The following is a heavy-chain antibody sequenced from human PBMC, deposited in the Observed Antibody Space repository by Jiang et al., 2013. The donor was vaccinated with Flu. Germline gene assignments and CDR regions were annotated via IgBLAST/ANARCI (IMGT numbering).Heavy chain of an antibody. CDR1: GDSVSSNSAA. J-gene: IGHJ6*02. CDR2: TYYRSKWYN. V-gene: IGHV6-1*01. D-gene: IGHD1-26*01. Sequence: QTLSLTCASLGDSVSSNSAAWNWIRQSPSRGLEWLGRTYYRSKWYNDYAVSVKSRITINPDTSKNQFSLQLNSVTPEDTAVYYCARVPYSGSYYGYYYYYGMDVWGQGTTVTVSS. CDR3: ARVPYSGSYYGYYYYYGMDV.